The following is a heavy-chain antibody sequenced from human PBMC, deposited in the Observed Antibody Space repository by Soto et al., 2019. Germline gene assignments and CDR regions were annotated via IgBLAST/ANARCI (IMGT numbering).Heavy chain of an antibody. Sequence: ASVKVSCKASGYTFTGYYMHWVRQTPGQGLEWMGWINPNSGGTNYAQKFQGWVTMTRDTSISTAYMELSRLRSDDTAVYYCARGPIAARYFDYWGQGTLVTVSS. V-gene: IGHV1-2*04. CDR1: GYTFTGYY. CDR2: INPNSGGT. CDR3: ARGPIAARYFDY. J-gene: IGHJ4*02. D-gene: IGHD6-6*01.